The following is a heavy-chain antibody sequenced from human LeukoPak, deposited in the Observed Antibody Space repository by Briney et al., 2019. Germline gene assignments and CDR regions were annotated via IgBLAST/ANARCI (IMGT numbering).Heavy chain of an antibody. D-gene: IGHD1-26*01. Sequence: PGGSLRLSCAASGFTLSSYWIHWVRQAPGEGLVWVSRINPDGSRTDYADSVKGRFTISRDNTKNTVDLQMNSLRAEDTAVYYCARGLPRTKVGAIDYWGQGTLVTVSS. V-gene: IGHV3-74*01. J-gene: IGHJ4*02. CDR1: GFTLSSYW. CDR2: INPDGSRT. CDR3: ARGLPRTKVGAIDY.